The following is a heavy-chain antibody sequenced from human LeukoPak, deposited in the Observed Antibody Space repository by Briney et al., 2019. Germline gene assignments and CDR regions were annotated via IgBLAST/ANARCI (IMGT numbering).Heavy chain of an antibody. CDR2: IKQDGSEK. V-gene: IGHV3-7*01. CDR3: ARGVNDHYYDSSGSDDY. D-gene: IGHD3-22*01. CDR1: GFTFSSYW. J-gene: IGHJ4*02. Sequence: GGSLSLSCAASGFTFSSYWMSWVRQAPGKGLEWVANIKQDGSEKYYVDSVKGRFTISRDNAKNSLYLQMNSLRAEDTAVYYCARGVNDHYYDSSGSDDYWGQGTLVTVSS.